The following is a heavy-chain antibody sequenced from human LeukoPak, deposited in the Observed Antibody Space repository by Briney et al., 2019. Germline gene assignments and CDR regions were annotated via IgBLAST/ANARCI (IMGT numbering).Heavy chain of an antibody. Sequence: ASVKVSCKASGYTFTGYYMHWVRQAPEQGLEWMGRINPNSGGTNYAQKFQGRVTMTRDTSISTAYMELSRLRSDDTAVYYCARDWGDSSGLRAVYYYYDYMDVWGKGTTVTVSS. CDR3: ARDWGDSSGLRAVYYYYDYMDV. CDR1: GYTFTGYY. V-gene: IGHV1-2*06. J-gene: IGHJ6*03. D-gene: IGHD6-19*01. CDR2: INPNSGGT.